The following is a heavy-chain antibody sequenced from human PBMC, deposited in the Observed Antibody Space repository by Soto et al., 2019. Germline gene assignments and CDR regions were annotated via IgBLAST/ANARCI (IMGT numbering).Heavy chain of an antibody. CDR1: GGSISSSNW. CDR2: IYHSGST. CDR3: ARPASSSSYYYYGMDV. Sequence: ETLSLTCSVAGGSISSSNWWSWVRQPPVKGLEWIGEIYHSGSTNYNPSLKSRVTISVDKSKNQFSLKLSSVTAADTAVYYCARPASSSSYYYYGMDVWGQGTTVTVSS. V-gene: IGHV4-4*02. J-gene: IGHJ6*02. D-gene: IGHD6-6*01.